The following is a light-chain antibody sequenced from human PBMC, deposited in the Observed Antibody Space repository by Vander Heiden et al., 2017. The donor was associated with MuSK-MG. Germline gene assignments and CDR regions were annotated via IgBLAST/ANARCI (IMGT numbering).Light chain of an antibody. CDR2: DAS. Sequence: DTQMTQSPSTLSASVGDRVTITCRASQSISSWLAWYQQKPGKAPKFLIYDASNLESGVPSRFSGSGSGTEFTLTISSLQPDDFATYYCQQENSYPYTFGQGTKMEIK. CDR1: QSISSW. J-gene: IGKJ2*01. CDR3: QQENSYPYT. V-gene: IGKV1-5*01.